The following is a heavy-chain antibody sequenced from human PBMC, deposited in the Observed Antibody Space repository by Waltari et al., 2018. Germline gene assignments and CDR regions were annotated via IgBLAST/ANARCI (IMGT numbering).Heavy chain of an antibody. CDR3: ARDGNNYDGSAYYDVFDI. CDR2: IRKDGSVT. CDR1: GFSLSTFW. J-gene: IGHJ3*02. Sequence: EVQLVESGGGLVQPGGSQRLSCVASGFSLSTFWMAWVRQAPGKGPGWVANIRKDGSVTHYVDSVKGRFTISRDNARNSLYLQMNTLSAEDTAIYYCARDGNNYDGSAYYDVFDIWGQGTMVTVSS. D-gene: IGHD3-22*01. V-gene: IGHV3-7*03.